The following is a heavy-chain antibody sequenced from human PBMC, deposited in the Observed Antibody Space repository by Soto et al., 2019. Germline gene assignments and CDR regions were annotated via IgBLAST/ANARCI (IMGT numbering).Heavy chain of an antibody. CDR2: ISYDGSNK. CDR3: AKGYCSSTSCYAGY. J-gene: IGHJ4*02. Sequence: GGSLRLSCAASGFTFSSYGMHWVRQAPGKGLEWVAVISYDGSNKYYADSVKGRFTISRDNSKNTLYLQMNSLRAEDTAVYYCAKGYCSSTSCYAGYWGQGTLVTVSS. CDR1: GFTFSSYG. V-gene: IGHV3-30*18. D-gene: IGHD2-2*01.